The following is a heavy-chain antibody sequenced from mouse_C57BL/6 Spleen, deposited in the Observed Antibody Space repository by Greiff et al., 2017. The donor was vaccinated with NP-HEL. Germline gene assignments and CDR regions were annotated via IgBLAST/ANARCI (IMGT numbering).Heavy chain of an antibody. Sequence: VQLQQSGAELVKPGASVKLSCKASGYTFTSYWMQWVKQRPGQGLEWIGEIDPSDSYTNYNQKFKGKATLTVDTSSSTAYMQLSSLTSEDSAVYYCALITTVVAHFDYWGQGTTLTVSS. CDR1: GYTFTSYW. CDR2: IDPSDSYT. V-gene: IGHV1-50*01. J-gene: IGHJ2*01. D-gene: IGHD1-1*01. CDR3: ALITTVVAHFDY.